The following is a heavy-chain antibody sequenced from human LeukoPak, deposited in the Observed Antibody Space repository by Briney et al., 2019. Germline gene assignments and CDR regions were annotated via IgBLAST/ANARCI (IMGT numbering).Heavy chain of an antibody. CDR2: VYTSGST. D-gene: IGHD3-22*01. J-gene: IGHJ6*03. V-gene: IGHV4-4*07. CDR1: GGSISRYY. CDR3: ARPMIGPYYYYYMDV. Sequence: SETLSLTCTVSGGSISRYYWSWIRQPAGKGLEWIGRVYTSGSTTYNPSLKSRVTISVDTSKNQFSLKLSSVTAADTAVYYCARPMIGPYYYYYMDVWGKGTTVTVSS.